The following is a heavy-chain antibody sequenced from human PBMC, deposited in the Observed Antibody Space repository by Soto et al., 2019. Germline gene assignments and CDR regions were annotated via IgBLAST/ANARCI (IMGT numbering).Heavy chain of an antibody. Sequence: QMQLVQSGPEVKKPGTSVKVSCKASGFNFTSSAVQWVRQARGQRLELIGWIVVGSGNTYYAQKFQERVTITRDMSTSTAYMELSSLRSEDTAVYYCAAALHDYGDYVGFYFDYWGQGTLVTVSS. CDR3: AAALHDYGDYVGFYFDY. CDR2: IVVGSGNT. V-gene: IGHV1-58*01. J-gene: IGHJ4*02. CDR1: GFNFTSSA. D-gene: IGHD4-17*01.